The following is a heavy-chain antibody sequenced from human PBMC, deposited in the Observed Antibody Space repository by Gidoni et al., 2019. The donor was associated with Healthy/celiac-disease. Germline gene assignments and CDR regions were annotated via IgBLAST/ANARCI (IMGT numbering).Heavy chain of an antibody. CDR2: IYSGGSK. V-gene: IGHV3-66*01. D-gene: IGHD3-10*01. CDR1: GFTVSSNY. Sequence: EVQLVESGGGLVQPGGSLRLSCAASGFTVSSNYMSWVRQAPGKRLDVGSVIYSGGSKDYADSVKGRFTISRDNSKNTLYRQMNSLRAEDTAVYYCARVISTMVRGVIKTYYFDYWGQGTLVTVSS. J-gene: IGHJ4*02. CDR3: ARVISTMVRGVIKTYYFDY.